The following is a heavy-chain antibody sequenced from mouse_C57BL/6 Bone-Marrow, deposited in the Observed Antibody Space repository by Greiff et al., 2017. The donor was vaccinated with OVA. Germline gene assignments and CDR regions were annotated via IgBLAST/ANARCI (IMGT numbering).Heavy chain of an antibody. D-gene: IGHD2-10*01. Sequence: VQLQQSGPGLVQPSQSLSITCTVSGFSLTSYGVHWVRQSPGKGLEWLGVIWSGGSTDYHAAFISRLSISKDNSKSQFFFKMNSLQADDTAIYYCARQTPTLYYFDYWGQGTTLTVSS. CDR1: GFSLTSYG. CDR3: ARQTPTLYYFDY. V-gene: IGHV2-2*01. CDR2: IWSGGST. J-gene: IGHJ2*01.